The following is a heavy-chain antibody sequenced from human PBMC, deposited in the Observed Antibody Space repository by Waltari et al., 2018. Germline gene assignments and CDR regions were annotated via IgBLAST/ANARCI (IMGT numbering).Heavy chain of an antibody. J-gene: IGHJ4*02. CDR2: VKPDGGEK. CDR1: GCGFRSYW. CDR3: VRWRWEQSEFDY. D-gene: IGHD1-26*01. V-gene: IGHV3-7*01. Sequence: VQLVESGGGLVQPGGSLRLSCAVAGCGFRSYWMSWVREAPGKGLEWVANVKPDGGEKHYVDSVKGRFTMSRDNAKNSVYLQMNSLRVEDTAVYYCVRWRWEQSEFDYWGQGTLVTVSS.